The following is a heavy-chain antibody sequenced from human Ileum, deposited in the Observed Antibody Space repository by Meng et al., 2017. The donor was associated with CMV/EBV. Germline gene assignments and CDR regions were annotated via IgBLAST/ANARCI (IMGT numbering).Heavy chain of an antibody. D-gene: IGHD3-10*01. CDR2: IYYSGTT. CDR1: GGSIRSFY. V-gene: IGHV4-59*01. CDR3: ARAGDYGMAV. J-gene: IGHJ6*02. Sequence: SETLSLTCTVSGGSIRSFYWSWVRQPPGKGLEWIGYIYYSGTTIYNPSLKSRVTISVDTSKSQFSLRLSTVTAADTAVYYCARAGDYGMAVWGQGTTVTSP.